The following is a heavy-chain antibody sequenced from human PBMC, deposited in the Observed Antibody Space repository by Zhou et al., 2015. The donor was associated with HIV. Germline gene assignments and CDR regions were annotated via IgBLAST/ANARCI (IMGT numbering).Heavy chain of an antibody. V-gene: IGHV1-69*06. CDR3: ARGVDYYDSGGYYPFYFDY. Sequence: QVQLVQSGAEVKKPGSSVKVSCKASGGTFSSYAISWVRQAPGQGLEWMGGIIPIFGTANYAQKFQGRVTITADKSTSTAYMELSSLRSDDTAVYYCARGVDYYDSGGYYPFYFDYWGQGTLVTVSS. J-gene: IGHJ4*02. D-gene: IGHD3-22*01. CDR2: IIPIFGTA. CDR1: GGTFSSYA.